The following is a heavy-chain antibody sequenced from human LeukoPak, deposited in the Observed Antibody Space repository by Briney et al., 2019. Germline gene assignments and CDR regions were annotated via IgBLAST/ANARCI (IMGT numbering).Heavy chain of an antibody. CDR1: GYTFSTYG. J-gene: IGHJ4*02. Sequence: ASVKVSCKASGYTFSTYGISWVRQAPGQGLEWMGWISPYNDNTEYAQKFQGRVTMTTDTSTSTAYMELRSLRSDDTAVYYCARDPPHSSGPNSPSFGYWGQGTLVTVSS. D-gene: IGHD6-19*01. V-gene: IGHV1-18*01. CDR3: ARDPPHSSGPNSPSFGY. CDR2: ISPYNDNT.